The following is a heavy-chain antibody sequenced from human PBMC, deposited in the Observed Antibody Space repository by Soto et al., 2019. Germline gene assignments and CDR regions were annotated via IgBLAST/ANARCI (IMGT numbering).Heavy chain of an antibody. Sequence: GGSLRLSCAASGFTFASHAMNWVRQAPGKGLQWVSTITDSGGRTYYADSVKGRFTISRDNSKNTLYLQMNSLRAEDTAVYYCARDDGMTTPLDYWGQGTLVTVSS. D-gene: IGHD4-17*01. CDR2: ITDSGGRT. J-gene: IGHJ4*02. V-gene: IGHV3-23*01. CDR3: ARDDGMTTPLDY. CDR1: GFTFASHA.